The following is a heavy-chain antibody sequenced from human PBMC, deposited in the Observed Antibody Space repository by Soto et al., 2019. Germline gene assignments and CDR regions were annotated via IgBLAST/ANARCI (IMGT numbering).Heavy chain of an antibody. CDR2: ISYDGSNK. CDR3: AKDSSSGWYDY. V-gene: IGHV3-30*18. J-gene: IGHJ4*02. D-gene: IGHD6-19*01. CDR1: GFTFSSYG. Sequence: GGSLRLSCAASGFTFSSYGMHWVRQAPGKGLEWVAVISYDGSNKYYADSVKGRFTISRDNPKNTLYLQMNSLRAEDTAVYYCAKDSSSGWYDYWGQGTRVTVSS.